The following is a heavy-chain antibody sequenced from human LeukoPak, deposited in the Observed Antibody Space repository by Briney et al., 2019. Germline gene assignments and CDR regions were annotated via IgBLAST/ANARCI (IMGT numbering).Heavy chain of an antibody. CDR1: GYSISSGYY. V-gene: IGHV4-38-2*02. J-gene: IGHJ3*02. D-gene: IGHD3-10*01. CDR2: IHHSGNT. CDR3: ARPMVTEVDAFDI. Sequence: PSETLSLTCTVSGYSISSGYYWGWIRQSPGKALEWIGNIHHSGNTNYNPSLKSRVTIALDTSKNQFSLKLSSVTAADTAVYYCARPMVTEVDAFDIWGQGTMVTVSS.